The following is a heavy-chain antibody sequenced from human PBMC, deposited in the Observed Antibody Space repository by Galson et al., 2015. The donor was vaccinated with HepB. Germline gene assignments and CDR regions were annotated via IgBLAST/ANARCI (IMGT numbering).Heavy chain of an antibody. V-gene: IGHV1-69*13. CDR3: ARGGEVVTGFDY. D-gene: IGHD3-22*01. CDR2: IIPVFGTA. Sequence: SVKVSCKASGGTFSSYAISWVRQAPGQGLEWMGGIIPVFGTANYAQKFRGRATITAGESMTTAYMELSSLRAEDTAVYYCARGGEVVTGFDYWGQGTLVTVSS. CDR1: GGTFSSYA. J-gene: IGHJ4*02.